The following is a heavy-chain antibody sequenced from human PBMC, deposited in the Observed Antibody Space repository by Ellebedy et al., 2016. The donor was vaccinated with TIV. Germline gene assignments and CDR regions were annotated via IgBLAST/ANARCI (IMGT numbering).Heavy chain of an antibody. V-gene: IGHV4-34*01. CDR2: INHSGST. J-gene: IGHJ2*01. Sequence: MPSETLSLTCAVYGGSFSGYYWSWIRQPPGKGLEWIGEINHSGSTNYNPSLKSRVTISVDTSKNQFSLKLSSVTAADTAVYYCARGFILLSPRDGYNYGYWYFDLWGRGTLVTVSS. CDR3: ARGFILLSPRDGYNYGYWYFDL. CDR1: GGSFSGYY. D-gene: IGHD5-24*01.